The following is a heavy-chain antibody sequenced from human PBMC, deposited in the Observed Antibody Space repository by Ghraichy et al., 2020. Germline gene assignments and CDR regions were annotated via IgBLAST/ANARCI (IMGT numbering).Heavy chain of an antibody. J-gene: IGHJ6*02. CDR2: IIPIFGTA. CDR1: GGTFSSYA. V-gene: IGHV1-69*13. Sequence: SVKVSCKASGGTFSSYAISWVRQAPGQGLEWMGGIIPIFGTANYAQKFQGRVTITADESTSTAYMELSSLRSEDTAVYYCARCSGWNGNPLLGYGMDVWGQGTTVTVSS. D-gene: IGHD6-19*01. CDR3: ARCSGWNGNPLLGYGMDV.